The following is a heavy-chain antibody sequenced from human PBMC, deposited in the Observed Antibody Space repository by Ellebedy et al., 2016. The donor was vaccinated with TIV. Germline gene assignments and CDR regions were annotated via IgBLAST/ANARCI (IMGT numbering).Heavy chain of an antibody. CDR3: ARGRPAHDYGDYVNAFDI. CDR1: GGTFSSYA. D-gene: IGHD4-17*01. V-gene: IGHV1-69*04. J-gene: IGHJ3*02. CDR2: IIPILGIA. Sequence: AASVKVSCKASGGTFSSYAISWVRQAPGQGLEWMGRIIPILGIANYAQKFQGRVTITADKSTSTAYMELSSLRSEDTAVYYCARGRPAHDYGDYVNAFDIWGQGTMVTVSS.